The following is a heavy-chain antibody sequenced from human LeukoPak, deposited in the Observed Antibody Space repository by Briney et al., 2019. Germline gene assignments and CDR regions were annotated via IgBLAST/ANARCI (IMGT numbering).Heavy chain of an antibody. V-gene: IGHV1-18*01. Sequence: ASVKLSCKASGYTFTSYGISWVRQAPGQGLEWMGWIGTYNGNTNYAQNLQARVTMTTDTSTSTAYMELRSLRSDDTAVYYCARGRGWELSPDYNFDYWGQGTLVTAS. J-gene: IGHJ4*02. CDR3: ARGRGWELSPDYNFDY. CDR2: IGTYNGNT. D-gene: IGHD1-26*01. CDR1: GYTFTSYG.